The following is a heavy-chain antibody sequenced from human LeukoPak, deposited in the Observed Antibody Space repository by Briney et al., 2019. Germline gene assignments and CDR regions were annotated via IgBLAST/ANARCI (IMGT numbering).Heavy chain of an antibody. CDR1: GYTFTSYA. CDR2: INTNTGNP. V-gene: IGHV7-4-1*02. J-gene: IGHJ3*02. D-gene: IGHD3-9*01. Sequence: ASVKVSCKASGYTFTSYAMNWVRQAPGQGLEWVGWINTNTGNPTYAQGFTGRFFFSLDTSVSTTYLQISSLKAEDTAVYYCARDTPKVRNFDWLPDNDAFDIWGQGTMVSVSS. CDR3: ARDTPKVRNFDWLPDNDAFDI.